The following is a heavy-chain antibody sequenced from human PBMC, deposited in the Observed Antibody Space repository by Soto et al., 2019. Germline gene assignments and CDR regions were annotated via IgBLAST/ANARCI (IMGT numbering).Heavy chain of an antibody. CDR2: IYYSGST. V-gene: IGHV4-59*08. J-gene: IGHJ4*02. CDR3: ARGTFSILAFDY. Sequence: SETLSLTCTVSGGSISSYYWSWIRQPPGKGLEWIGYIYYSGSTNYNPSLKSRVTISVDTSKNQFSLKLSSVTAADTAVYYCARGTFSILAFDYWGQGTLVTVSS. D-gene: IGHD1-1*01. CDR1: GGSISSYY.